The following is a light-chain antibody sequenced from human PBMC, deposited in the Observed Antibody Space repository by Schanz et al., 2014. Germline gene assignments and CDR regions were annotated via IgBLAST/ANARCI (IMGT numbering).Light chain of an antibody. CDR3: LHYGASPLAT. V-gene: IGKV3-20*01. Sequence: EIVLTQSPGTLSLSRGERATLSCRASQNVRLNDLAWYQHKPGQAPRLLIYGAYNRATGIPDRFSGSGSGTDFTLTISRLEPEDLAVYYCLHYGASPLATFGGGTMVAIK. J-gene: IGKJ4*01. CDR1: QNVRLND. CDR2: GAY.